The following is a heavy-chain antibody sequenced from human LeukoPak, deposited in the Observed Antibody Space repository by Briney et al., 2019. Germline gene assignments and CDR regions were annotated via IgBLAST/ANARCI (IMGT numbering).Heavy chain of an antibody. CDR1: GFTFRNYW. D-gene: IGHD6-13*01. CDR2: ISGSGGST. CDR3: ARAPGYSSSWYLLYYYYYYMDV. J-gene: IGHJ6*03. V-gene: IGHV3-23*01. Sequence: GGSLRLSCAASGFTFRNYWMGWVRQAPGKGLEWVSAISGSGGSTYYADSAKGRFTISRDNAKNSLYLQMNSLRAEDTAVYYCARAPGYSSSWYLLYYYYYYMDVWGKGTTVTVSS.